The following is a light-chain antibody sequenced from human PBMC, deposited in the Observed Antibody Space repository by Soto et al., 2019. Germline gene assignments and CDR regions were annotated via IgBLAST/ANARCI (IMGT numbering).Light chain of an antibody. Sequence: EVVMTQSPASLSASPVDRVTLSCRASQNIRSSLAWYQQRPGQAPRLLIYDASTRATGIPPRFSGGGSGTEFTVTISSLQSEDFAIYYCQQYDIWPPYTFGQGTKVDIK. CDR2: DAS. V-gene: IGKV3-15*01. J-gene: IGKJ2*01. CDR3: QQYDIWPPYT. CDR1: QNIRSS.